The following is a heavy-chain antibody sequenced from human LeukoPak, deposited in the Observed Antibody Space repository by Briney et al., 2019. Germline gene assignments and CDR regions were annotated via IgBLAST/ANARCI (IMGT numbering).Heavy chain of an antibody. CDR1: GFTFDDYT. V-gene: IGHV3-43*01. Sequence: GGSLRLSCAASGFTFDDYTMHWVRQAPGKGLEWVSLISWDGGSTYYADSVKGRFTISRDNAKNSLYLQMNSLRAEDTALYYCAKDQSRDSSGYYSGDFDYWGQGTLVTVSS. CDR3: AKDQSRDSSGYYSGDFDY. J-gene: IGHJ4*02. CDR2: ISWDGGST. D-gene: IGHD3-22*01.